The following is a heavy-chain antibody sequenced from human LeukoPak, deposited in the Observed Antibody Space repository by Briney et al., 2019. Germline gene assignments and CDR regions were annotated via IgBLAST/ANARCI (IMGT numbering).Heavy chain of an antibody. D-gene: IGHD3-10*01. CDR3: ARDSYYGSGSRAGVYYFDY. CDR1: GFTFSSYA. J-gene: IGHJ4*02. Sequence: GGSLRLSCAASGFTFSSYAMHWVRQAPGKGLEWVTIISNDGGNKYYAESVKGRFTISRDNSKNTLYLQMNSLRVEDTAVYYCARDSYYGSGSRAGVYYFDYWGQGTLVTVSS. V-gene: IGHV3-30-3*01. CDR2: ISNDGGNK.